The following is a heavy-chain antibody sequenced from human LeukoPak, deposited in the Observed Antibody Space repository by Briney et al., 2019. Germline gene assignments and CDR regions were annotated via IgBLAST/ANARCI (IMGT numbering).Heavy chain of an antibody. CDR3: ARVTYVDDMLYQYFDY. CDR1: SYSISSGSY. J-gene: IGHJ4*02. Sequence: SETLSLTCAVSSYSISSGSYWGWIRQSPGKGLEWVGSIFHSGNSYYNPSLKSRLTMSADTSKNQFSLKLTSVTAADTALCYCARVTYVDDMLYQYFDYWGQGILVTVSS. V-gene: IGHV4-38-2*01. CDR2: IFHSGNS. D-gene: IGHD4-17*01.